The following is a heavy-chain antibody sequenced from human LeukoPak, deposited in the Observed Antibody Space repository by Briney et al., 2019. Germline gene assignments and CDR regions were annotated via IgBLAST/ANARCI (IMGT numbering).Heavy chain of an antibody. CDR2: ISSSGSTI. Sequence: KTGGSLRLSCAASGFTFSDYYMSWIRQAPGKGLEWVSYISSSGSTIYYADSVKGRFTISRDNAKNSLYLQMNSLRAEDTAVYYCTTGNRVVGATKASPPRYWGQGTLVTVSS. J-gene: IGHJ4*02. CDR1: GFTFSDYY. V-gene: IGHV3-11*01. CDR3: TTGNRVVGATKASPPRY. D-gene: IGHD1-26*01.